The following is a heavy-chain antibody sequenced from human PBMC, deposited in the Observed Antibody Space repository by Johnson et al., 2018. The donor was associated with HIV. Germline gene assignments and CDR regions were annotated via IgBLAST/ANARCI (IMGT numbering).Heavy chain of an antibody. D-gene: IGHD6-19*01. V-gene: IGHV3-43*01. Sequence: VQLVESGGVVVQPGGSLRLSCAASGFTFDDYTMHWVRQAPGKGLEWVSLISWDGGSTGYIDSVKGRFTISRDNANKSLFLQMNGLRAEDTAIYYCARGSLSGWFPPDALDIWGQGTMVTVSS. CDR1: GFTFDDYT. J-gene: IGHJ3*02. CDR2: ISWDGGST. CDR3: ARGSLSGWFPPDALDI.